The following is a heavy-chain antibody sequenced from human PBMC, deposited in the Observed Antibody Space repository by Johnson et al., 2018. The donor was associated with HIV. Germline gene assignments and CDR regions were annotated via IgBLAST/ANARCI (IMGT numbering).Heavy chain of an antibody. V-gene: IGHV3-30*02. CDR2: IRSDGNIK. CDR3: TTDGLRTIDAFDI. D-gene: IGHD5-12*01. Sequence: QVQLVESGGGVVQPGRSLRLSCAASGFTFSSYGMHWVRQAPGKGLEWVAFIRSDGNIKYYSDSVKGRVTISRDNSKNTLYLQMNSLKTEDTAVYYCTTDGLRTIDAFDIWGQGTMVIVSS. J-gene: IGHJ3*02. CDR1: GFTFSSYG.